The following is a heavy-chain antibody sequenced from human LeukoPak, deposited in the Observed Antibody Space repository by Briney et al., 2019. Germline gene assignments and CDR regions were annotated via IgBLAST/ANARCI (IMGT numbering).Heavy chain of an antibody. V-gene: IGHV1-2*02. CDR1: GYTFTGYY. Sequence: GASVKVSCKASGYTFTGYYIHWVRQAPGQGLEWMGWINPNSGGTNNAQKFQGRVTMTRDTSISTAYMELSRLRSDDTAVYYCARERSNDAFDIWGQGTMVTVSS. J-gene: IGHJ3*02. CDR3: ARERSNDAFDI. CDR2: INPNSGGT.